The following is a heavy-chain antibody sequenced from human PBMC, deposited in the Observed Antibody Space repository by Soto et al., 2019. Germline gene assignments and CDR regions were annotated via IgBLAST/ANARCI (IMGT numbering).Heavy chain of an antibody. D-gene: IGHD2-2*01. Sequence: EVQLVESGGGLVQPGGSLRLSCAASGFTFSSYSRTGVRQAPGKGLGWVPYISSSSSTIYYADSVKGRFTISRDNAKNSLYLQMNSLRAEDTAVYYCARDFRIVVVPAAIPDYYYYYMDVWGKGTTVTVSS. CDR2: ISSSSSTI. CDR3: ARDFRIVVVPAAIPDYYYYYMDV. CDR1: GFTFSSYS. V-gene: IGHV3-48*01. J-gene: IGHJ6*03.